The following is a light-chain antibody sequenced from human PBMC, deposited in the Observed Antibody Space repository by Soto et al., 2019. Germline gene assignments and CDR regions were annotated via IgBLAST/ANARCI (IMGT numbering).Light chain of an antibody. Sequence: EVVLTQSPGTLSLSPGERATLSCRASQSVNSNYLAWYQQKPGQAPRLLMYAVSSRATGIPDRFSGSGSGTDFTLTISRLEPEDFVVYYCQQYDRSHLTFGGGTKVEIK. CDR1: QSVNSNY. CDR2: AVS. J-gene: IGKJ4*01. V-gene: IGKV3-20*01. CDR3: QQYDRSHLT.